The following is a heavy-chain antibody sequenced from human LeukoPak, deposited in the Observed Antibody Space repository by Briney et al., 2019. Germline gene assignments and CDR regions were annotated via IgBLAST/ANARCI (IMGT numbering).Heavy chain of an antibody. Sequence: GGSLRLSCAASGFTFSSYWMSWVRQAPGKGLEWVANIKQDGSEKYYVDSVKGRFTISRDNSKNTLFLQMNSLRAEDTALYYCAKGSSGYFFDLWGQGTLVTVSS. J-gene: IGHJ4*02. D-gene: IGHD3-22*01. CDR2: IKQDGSEK. CDR3: AKGSSGYFFDL. CDR1: GFTFSSYW. V-gene: IGHV3-7*03.